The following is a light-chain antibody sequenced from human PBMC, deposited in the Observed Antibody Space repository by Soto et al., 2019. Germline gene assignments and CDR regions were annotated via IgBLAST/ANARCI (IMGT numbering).Light chain of an antibody. CDR1: QSVSSN. V-gene: IGKV3-20*01. CDR3: QHYGSSRT. CDR2: GTS. J-gene: IGKJ1*01. Sequence: EILMPQSPSTLSVSTGERATLSCRASQSVSSNLAWYQQKPGQAPRLLIYGTSSRATGIPERLSGSGSGTDFTLTIRRLEPEYFAVYYCQHYGSSRTFGQGTQVDIK.